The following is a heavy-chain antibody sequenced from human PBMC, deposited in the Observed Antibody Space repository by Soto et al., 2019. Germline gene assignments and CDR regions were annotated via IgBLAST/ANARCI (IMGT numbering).Heavy chain of an antibody. V-gene: IGHV3-30-3*01. CDR2: ISYDGSNK. Sequence: QVQLVESGGGGVQPGRSLRLSCAASGFTFISYAMHWVRQAPGKGLEWVAVISYDGSNKYYADSVKGRFTISRDNSNNTLYLQMNSLRAEDTAVHYCAREGWGAGTTPYFDYSGQGTLVTVSS. CDR3: AREGWGAGTTPYFDY. CDR1: GFTFISYA. D-gene: IGHD1-7*01. J-gene: IGHJ4*02.